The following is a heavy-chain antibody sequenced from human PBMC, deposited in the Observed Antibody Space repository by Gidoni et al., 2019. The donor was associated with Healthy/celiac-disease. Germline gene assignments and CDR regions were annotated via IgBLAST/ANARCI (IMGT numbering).Heavy chain of an antibody. J-gene: IGHJ5*02. CDR3: AKGPTYGDYVGYWFDP. Sequence: EVQLLESGGGLVQPGGSLRLSCAASGFTFSSYAMSWVRQAPGKGLEWVSAISGSGGSTYYADSVKGRFTISRDNSKNTLYLQMNSLRAEDTAVYYCAKGPTYGDYVGYWFDPWGQGTLVTVSS. CDR2: ISGSGGST. V-gene: IGHV3-23*01. CDR1: GFTFSSYA. D-gene: IGHD4-17*01.